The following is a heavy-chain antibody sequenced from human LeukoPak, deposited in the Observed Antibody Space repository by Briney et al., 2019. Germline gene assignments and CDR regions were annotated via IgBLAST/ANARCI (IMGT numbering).Heavy chain of an antibody. J-gene: IGHJ3*02. Sequence: SVKVSCKASGGTFSSYAISWVRQAPGQGLEWMGGIIPIFGTANYAQKFQGRVTITADESTSTAYMELSSLRSEDTAVYYCARDLAPYSGSLHAFDIWGQGTMVTVSS. V-gene: IGHV1-69*13. CDR2: IIPIFGTA. CDR3: ARDLAPYSGSLHAFDI. D-gene: IGHD1-26*01. CDR1: GGTFSSYA.